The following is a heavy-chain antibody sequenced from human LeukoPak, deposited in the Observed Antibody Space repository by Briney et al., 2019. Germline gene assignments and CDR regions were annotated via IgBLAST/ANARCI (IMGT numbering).Heavy chain of an antibody. CDR2: TRNRAHSYTT. Sequence: GGSLRLSCAASGFTFSDHYMDWVRQASGKGLEWVGRTRNRAHSYTTEYAASVKGRFTISRDDSKNSLYLQMISLKTEDTAVYYCARLYYDSSAYYAQGSDYWGQGTLVTVSS. V-gene: IGHV3-72*01. CDR3: ARLYYDSSAYYAQGSDY. CDR1: GFTFSDHY. J-gene: IGHJ4*02. D-gene: IGHD3-22*01.